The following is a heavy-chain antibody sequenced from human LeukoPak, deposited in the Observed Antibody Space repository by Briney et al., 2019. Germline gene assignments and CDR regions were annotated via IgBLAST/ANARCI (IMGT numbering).Heavy chain of an antibody. CDR3: ARGVEYSSSWYERVHYFDY. CDR1: GFTFSSYW. Sequence: GGSLRLSCAASGFTFSSYWMSWVRQAPGKGLEWVANIKQDGSEKYYVDSVKGRFTISRDNAKNSLYLQMNSLRAEDTAVYYCARGVEYSSSWYERVHYFDYWGQGTLVTVSS. V-gene: IGHV3-7*01. D-gene: IGHD6-13*01. CDR2: IKQDGSEK. J-gene: IGHJ4*02.